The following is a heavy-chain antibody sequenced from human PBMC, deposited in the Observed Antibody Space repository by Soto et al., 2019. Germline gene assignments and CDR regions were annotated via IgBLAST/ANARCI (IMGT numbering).Heavy chain of an antibody. CDR1: GYTFTSCY. CDR2: INPSGGST. D-gene: IGHD6-13*01. J-gene: IGHJ6*02. Sequence: PSVKVSCKASGYTFTSCYRQWVRQATRQGLEWMGIINPSGGSTSNAQKFQGRVTMTRDTSTSTVYMELSSLRSEDTAVYYCARVEQQLWVYYYGMDVWGQGTTVTVSS. V-gene: IGHV1-46*01. CDR3: ARVEQQLWVYYYGMDV.